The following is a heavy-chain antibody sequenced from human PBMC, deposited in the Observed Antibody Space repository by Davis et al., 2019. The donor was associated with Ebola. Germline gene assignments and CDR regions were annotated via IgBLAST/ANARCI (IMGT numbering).Heavy chain of an antibody. D-gene: IGHD6-13*01. CDR3: ARDGSYSSSWYNY. V-gene: IGHV1-2*06. CDR2: INPNSGGT. CDR1: GYTFTDYY. J-gene: IGHJ4*02. Sequence: AASVKVSCKASGYTFTDYYIHWVRQAPGQGLEWMGQINPNSGGTNYAQKFQGRVTMTRDTSVSTAYMELSMLRSDDTAVYYCARDGSYSSSWYNYWGQGTLVTVSS.